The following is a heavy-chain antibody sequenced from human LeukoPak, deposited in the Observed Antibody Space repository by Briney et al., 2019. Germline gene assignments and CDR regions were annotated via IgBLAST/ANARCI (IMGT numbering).Heavy chain of an antibody. J-gene: IGHJ5*02. V-gene: IGHV4-39*07. Sequence: PSETLSLTCTVSGGSISSGGYYWSWIRQPPGKGLEWIGEINHSGSTNYNPSLKSRVTISVDTSKNQFSLKLSSVTAADTAVYYCARGLVVVVPAAIYWFDPWGQGTLVTVSS. CDR1: GGSISSGGYY. D-gene: IGHD2-2*01. CDR2: INHSGST. CDR3: ARGLVVVVPAAIYWFDP.